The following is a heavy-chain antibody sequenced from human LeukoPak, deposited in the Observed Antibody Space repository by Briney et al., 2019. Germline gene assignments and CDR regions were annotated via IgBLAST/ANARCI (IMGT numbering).Heavy chain of an antibody. J-gene: IGHJ4*02. V-gene: IGHV3-21*01. CDR1: GFTFSSYN. CDR3: ARAHEYSYGRVYYFDY. D-gene: IGHD5-18*01. CDR2: IIGSSSYI. Sequence: GGSLRLSCAASGFTFSSYNMNWVRQAPGKGLDWVSSIIGSSSYIYYADSVKGGFTISRDNAKNSLYLQMNSLRAEDTAVYYCARAHEYSYGRVYYFDYWGQGTLVTVSS.